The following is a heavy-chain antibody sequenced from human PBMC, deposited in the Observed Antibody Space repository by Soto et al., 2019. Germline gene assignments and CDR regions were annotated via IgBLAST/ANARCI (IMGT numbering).Heavy chain of an antibody. CDR3: ANSGIAAAEPRATEVNY. CDR1: GFTFSSYG. J-gene: IGHJ4*02. Sequence: GGSLRLSCAASGFTFSSYGMHWVRQAPGKGLEWVAVISYDGSNKYYADSVKGRFTISRDNSKNTLYLQMNSLRAEDTAVYYCANSGIAAAEPRATEVNYWGQGT. V-gene: IGHV3-30*18. CDR2: ISYDGSNK. D-gene: IGHD6-13*01.